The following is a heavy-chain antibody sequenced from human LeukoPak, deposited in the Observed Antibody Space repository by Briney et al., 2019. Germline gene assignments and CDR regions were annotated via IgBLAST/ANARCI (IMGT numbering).Heavy chain of an antibody. CDR3: ARDHSATTVTSDY. V-gene: IGHV1-2*06. J-gene: IGHJ4*02. D-gene: IGHD4-17*01. Sequence: GASVKVSCKASGYTFTGYYVHWVRQAPGQGLEWMGRINPNSGGTNYAQKFQGRVTMTRDTSISTAYMELSRLRSDDTAVYYCARDHSATTVTSDYWGQGTLVTVSS. CDR1: GYTFTGYY. CDR2: INPNSGGT.